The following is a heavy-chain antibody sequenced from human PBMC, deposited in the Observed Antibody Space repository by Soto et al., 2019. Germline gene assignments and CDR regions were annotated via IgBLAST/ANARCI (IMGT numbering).Heavy chain of an antibody. CDR3: ARVGTPYAMDV. D-gene: IGHD1-26*01. V-gene: IGHV3-11*06. Sequence: GSRRLYCAASELTFRGYYMTWIRQAPGKGLEWVSYISSGGSPANDADSVKGRFTISRDNAKNSLYPQMDSLRAEDTAVYYCARVGTPYAMDVWGQGTTVTVSS. CDR2: ISSGGSPA. J-gene: IGHJ6*02. CDR1: ELTFRGYY.